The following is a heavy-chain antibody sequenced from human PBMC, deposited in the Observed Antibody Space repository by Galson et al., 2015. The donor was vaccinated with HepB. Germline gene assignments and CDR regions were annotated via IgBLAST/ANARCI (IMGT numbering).Heavy chain of an antibody. Sequence: SLRLSCAAFGFTFSNYAMSWVRQAPGKGLEWVSTLSGSGGITYYADSVRGRFTISRDNSKNTLYLQMNSLRAEDTAVYYCAKDGDYRDSSGYYYFDYWGQGTLVTVSS. CDR1: GFTFSNYA. D-gene: IGHD3-22*01. CDR3: AKDGDYRDSSGYYYFDY. V-gene: IGHV3-23*01. J-gene: IGHJ4*02. CDR2: LSGSGGIT.